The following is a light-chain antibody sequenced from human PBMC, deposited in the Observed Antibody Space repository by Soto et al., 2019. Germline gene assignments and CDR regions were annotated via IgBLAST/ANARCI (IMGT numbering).Light chain of an antibody. CDR3: QHYNDYST. Sequence: DIVMTQSPHSLPVSLGDGATINCESIQSVLYSSNNKNYLACYQQKAGQRPKLLIYRASTRESGVPDRISGSGSGTDFTLTISSMQPEDFVTYYCQHYNDYSTFGQGTKVDIK. CDR1: QSVLYSSNNKNY. J-gene: IGKJ1*01. CDR2: RAS. V-gene: IGKV4-1*01.